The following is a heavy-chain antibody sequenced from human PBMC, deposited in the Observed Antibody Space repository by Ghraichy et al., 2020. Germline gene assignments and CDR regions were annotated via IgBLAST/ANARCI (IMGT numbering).Heavy chain of an antibody. CDR1: GGSISGSY. CDR3: AKVGRGVLGAQYFDY. CDR2: ISHAGDT. Sequence: ESLNISCTVSGGSISGSYWGWIRQPPGKGLECLGYISHAGDTNYNPSLKSRITLSVDTSKSQFSLKVTSATAADTAVYYCAKVGRGVLGAQYFDYWGQGTLVAVSP. D-gene: IGHD3-10*01. J-gene: IGHJ4*02. V-gene: IGHV4-59*01.